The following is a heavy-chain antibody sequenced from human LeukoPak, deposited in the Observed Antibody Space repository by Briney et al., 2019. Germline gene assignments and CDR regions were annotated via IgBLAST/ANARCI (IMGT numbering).Heavy chain of an antibody. V-gene: IGHV3-21*01. CDR2: INSYSSYI. D-gene: IGHD3-22*01. CDR1: KFTFSSYS. Sequence: PGGSLRLSCAASKFTFSSYSMNWVRQAPGKGLEWVSSINSYSSYIYYADSVKGRFTISRDNAKNSLYLQMNSLRAEDTAVYYCARAPPRWDSSGYSLDYWGQGTLVTVSS. J-gene: IGHJ4*02. CDR3: ARAPPRWDSSGYSLDY.